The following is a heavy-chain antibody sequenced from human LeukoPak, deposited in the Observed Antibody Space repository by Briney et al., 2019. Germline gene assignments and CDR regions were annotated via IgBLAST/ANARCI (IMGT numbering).Heavy chain of an antibody. Sequence: GSLRLSCAASGFTVSNNYMSWVRQAPGKGLEWIGEINHSGSTNYNPSLKSRVTISVDTSKNQFSLKLSSVTAADTAVYYCARGVVVVAVWFDPWGQGTLVTVSS. J-gene: IGHJ5*02. V-gene: IGHV4-34*01. CDR3: ARGVVVVAVWFDP. CDR1: GFTVSNNY. D-gene: IGHD2-15*01. CDR2: INHSGST.